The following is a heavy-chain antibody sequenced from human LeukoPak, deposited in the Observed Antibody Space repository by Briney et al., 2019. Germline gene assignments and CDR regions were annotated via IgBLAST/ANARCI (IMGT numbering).Heavy chain of an antibody. J-gene: IGHJ3*02. CDR3: ARRKGVLWFGESLDAFDI. CDR2: INPNSGGT. D-gene: IGHD3-10*01. V-gene: IGHV1-2*02. CDR1: GYTFTGYY. Sequence: AASVKVSCKASGYTFTGYYMHWVRQAPGQGLEWMGWINPNSGGTNYAQKFQGRVTMTRDTSISTAYMELSRLRSDDTAVYYCARRKGVLWFGESLDAFDIWGQGTMVTVSS.